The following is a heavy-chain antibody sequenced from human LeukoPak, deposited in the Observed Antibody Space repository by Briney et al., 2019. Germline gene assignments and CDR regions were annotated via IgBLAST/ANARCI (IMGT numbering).Heavy chain of an antibody. D-gene: IGHD3-22*01. J-gene: IGHJ3*02. V-gene: IGHV1-18*01. CDR2: INGYNGNT. CDR3: AVTYYSESSGYYNAFDI. Sequence: GASVKVSCKASGYTFTSCGISWVRQAPGQGLEWMGWINGYNGNTNYAQKLQDRVTMTTDTSTSTAYMELRSLRSDDTAVYYCAVTYYSESSGYYNAFDIWGQGTMVTVSS. CDR1: GYTFTSCG.